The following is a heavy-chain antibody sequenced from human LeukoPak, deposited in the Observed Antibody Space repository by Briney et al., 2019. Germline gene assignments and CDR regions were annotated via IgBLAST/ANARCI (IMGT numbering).Heavy chain of an antibody. D-gene: IGHD3-16*01. CDR2: VHTTGGT. V-gene: IGHV4-4*07. Sequence: SETLSLTCTVSGGSISGHYWSWIRQPAGKEPEWIGRVHTTGGTNYNPSLKSRLTMSVDTSKNQFSLHLTSVTAADTAVYYCANGGESSLPFDYWGQGTLVTVSS. J-gene: IGHJ4*02. CDR1: GGSISGHY. CDR3: ANGGESSLPFDY.